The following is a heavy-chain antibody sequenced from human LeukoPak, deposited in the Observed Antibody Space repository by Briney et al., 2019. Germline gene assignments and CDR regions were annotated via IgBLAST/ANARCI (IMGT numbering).Heavy chain of an antibody. CDR2: IYYSGNT. CDR1: GGSIFSSNSY. D-gene: IGHD6-13*01. CDR3: ARNGILGIAAAVDV. J-gene: IGHJ6*04. Sequence: SETLSLTCTVSGGSIFSSNSYWGWIRQPPGKGLEWIGSIYYSGNTYYNASLKSRVTISVDTSKNQFSLKLNSVTAADTAVYYCARNGILGIAAAVDVWGKGTTVTVSS. V-gene: IGHV4-39*01.